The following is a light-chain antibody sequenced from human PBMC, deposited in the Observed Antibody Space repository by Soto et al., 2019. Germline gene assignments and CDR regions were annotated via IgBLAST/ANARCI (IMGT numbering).Light chain of an antibody. V-gene: IGLV2-14*01. J-gene: IGLJ2*01. CDR2: EVS. CDR3: SSYTSGSTLV. CDR1: SSDVGGYKF. Sequence: QSAVTQPASVSGSPGQSITISCTGTSSDVGGYKFVSWYQQHPGKAPKLMVYEVSNRPSGVSNRFSGSKSGNTASLTISGLQAEDEADCYCSSYTSGSTLVFGGGTVLT.